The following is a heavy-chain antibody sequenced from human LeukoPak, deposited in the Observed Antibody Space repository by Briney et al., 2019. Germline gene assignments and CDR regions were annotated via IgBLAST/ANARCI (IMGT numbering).Heavy chain of an antibody. CDR1: GFTFSSYS. V-gene: IGHV3-30*03. Sequence: GGSLRLSCAASGFTFSSYSMNWVRQAPGKGLEWVAVISYDGSNKYYADSVKGRFTISRDNSKNTLYLQMNSLRAEDTAVYYCARRLTYFDYWGQGTLVTVSS. CDR2: ISYDGSNK. J-gene: IGHJ4*02. CDR3: ARRLTYFDY. D-gene: IGHD3-16*01.